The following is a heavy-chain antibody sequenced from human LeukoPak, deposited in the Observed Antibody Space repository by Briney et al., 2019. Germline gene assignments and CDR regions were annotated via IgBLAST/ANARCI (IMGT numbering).Heavy chain of an antibody. CDR2: NYTSGST. D-gene: IGHD3-22*01. J-gene: IGHJ4*02. CDR1: GGSISSGSYY. Sequence: TLSLTCTVSGGSISSGSYYWSWIRQPAGKGLEWIGRNYTSGSTNYNPSLKSRVTISVDTSKNQFSLKLSSVTAADTAVYYCARGGYDSSGYYYPVGNYWGQGTLVTVSS. CDR3: ARGGYDSSGYYYPVGNY. V-gene: IGHV4-61*02.